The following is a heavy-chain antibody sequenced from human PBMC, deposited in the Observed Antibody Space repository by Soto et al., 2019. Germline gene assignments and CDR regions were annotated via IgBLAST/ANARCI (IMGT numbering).Heavy chain of an antibody. CDR3: AKDISSSAKVFDY. CDR1: GFTFSSYT. D-gene: IGHD6-6*01. J-gene: IGHJ4*02. CDR2: VTGSGSGT. V-gene: IGHV3-23*01. Sequence: EVQLLESGGGLVQPGGSLRLSCAASGFTFSSYTMCWVRQAPGKGLEWVSTVTGSGSGTYYADSVKGRFTISRDNSNNTLYLQMNYLRAEDTAVYYCAKDISSSAKVFDYWGQGTLVTVSS.